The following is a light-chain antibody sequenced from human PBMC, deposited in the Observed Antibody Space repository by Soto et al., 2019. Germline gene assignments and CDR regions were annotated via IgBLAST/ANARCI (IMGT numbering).Light chain of an antibody. Sequence: QPVLTQSPSASASLGASVNLTCTLSSCHYSYAIAWQQQQPQQGPRFLMRLDGDGSHTKGDGIPDRFSGFSSGAERYLTISSLQAEDDAEYFCHTCGSGIQVFGGGTKLTVL. CDR2: LDGDGSH. CDR1: SCHYSYA. CDR3: HTCGSGIQV. J-gene: IGLJ2*01. V-gene: IGLV4-69*01.